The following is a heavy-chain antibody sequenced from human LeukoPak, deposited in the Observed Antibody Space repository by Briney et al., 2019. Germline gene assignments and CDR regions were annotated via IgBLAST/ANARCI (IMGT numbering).Heavy chain of an antibody. J-gene: IGHJ4*02. CDR3: AREVSPYYGSGHDY. CDR1: GFTFSSYG. CDR2: IWYDGSNK. Sequence: GGSLRLSCAASGFTFSSYGMHWVRQAPGKGLEWVAVIWYDGSNKYYADSVKGRFTISRDNSKNTLYLQMNSLRAEDTAVYYCAREVSPYYGSGHDYWGQGTLVTVS. D-gene: IGHD3-10*01. V-gene: IGHV3-33*01.